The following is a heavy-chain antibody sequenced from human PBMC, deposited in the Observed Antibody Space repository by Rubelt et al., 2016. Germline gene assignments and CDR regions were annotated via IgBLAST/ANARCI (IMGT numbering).Heavy chain of an antibody. CDR2: IYHSGST. V-gene: IGHV4-38-2*01. Sequence: TCGYYWGWIRQPPGKGLEWIGSIYHSGSTYYNPSLKSRVTISVDTSKNQFSLKLSSVTAADTAVYYCARTLGAFDIWGQGTMVTVSS. D-gene: IGHD7-27*01. CDR1: TCGYY. J-gene: IGHJ3*02. CDR3: ARTLGAFDI.